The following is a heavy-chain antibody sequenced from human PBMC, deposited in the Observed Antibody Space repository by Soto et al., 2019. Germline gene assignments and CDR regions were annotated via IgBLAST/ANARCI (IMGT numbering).Heavy chain of an antibody. CDR1: GYIFTDFG. D-gene: IGHD2-2*01. CDR2: IISVNDKT. CDR3: ARGRVVVPAAVMFNCLDP. V-gene: IGHV1-3*01. Sequence: ASVKVSCKASGYIFTDFGIHWVRQAPGQRLEWLGWIISVNDKTLYSPKFQGRLAITRDTSANTAYMDLYSLRSEDSAVYYCARGRVVVPAAVMFNCLDPWGQGALVTVSS. J-gene: IGHJ5*02.